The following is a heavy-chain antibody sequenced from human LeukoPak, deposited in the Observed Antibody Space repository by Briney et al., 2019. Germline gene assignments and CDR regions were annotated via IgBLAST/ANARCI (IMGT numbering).Heavy chain of an antibody. D-gene: IGHD3-9*01. Sequence: PSETLSLTCAVYGGSFSGYYWSWIRQPPGKGLEWIGEINHSGSTNYNPSLKSRVTISVDTSKNQFSLKLSSVTAADTAVYYCARVQQDFDWSSLQWQKVDGMDVWGQGTTVTVSS. CDR3: ARVQQDFDWSSLQWQKVDGMDV. V-gene: IGHV4-34*01. CDR1: GGSFSGYY. J-gene: IGHJ6*02. CDR2: INHSGST.